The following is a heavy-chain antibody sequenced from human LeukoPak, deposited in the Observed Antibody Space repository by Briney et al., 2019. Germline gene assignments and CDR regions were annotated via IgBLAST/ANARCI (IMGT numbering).Heavy chain of an antibody. CDR3: ARKPRTTGTTTHSYYYYYYMDV. CDR1: GGSFSGYY. D-gene: IGHD1-1*01. V-gene: IGHV4-34*01. CDR2: INHSGST. Sequence: PSETLSLTCAVYGGSFSGYYWSWIRQPPGKGLEWIGEINHSGSTNYNPSLKSRVTISVDTSKNQYSLKLSSVTAAETAVYYCARKPRTTGTTTHSYYYYYYMDVWGKGTTVTVSS. J-gene: IGHJ6*03.